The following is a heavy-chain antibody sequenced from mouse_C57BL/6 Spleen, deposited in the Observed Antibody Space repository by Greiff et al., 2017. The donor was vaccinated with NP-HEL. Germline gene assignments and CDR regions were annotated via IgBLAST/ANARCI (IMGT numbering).Heavy chain of an antibody. V-gene: IGHV1-61*01. Sequence: QVQLQQPGAELVRPGSSVKLSCKASGYTFTSYWMDWVKQRPGQGLEWIGNIYPSDSETHYNQKFKDKATLTVDKSSSTACMQLSSLTSEDSAVYYCARERDYYYGRRYFDVWGTGTTVTVSS. CDR3: ARERDYYYGRRYFDV. CDR1: GYTFTSYW. J-gene: IGHJ1*03. D-gene: IGHD1-1*01. CDR2: IYPSDSET.